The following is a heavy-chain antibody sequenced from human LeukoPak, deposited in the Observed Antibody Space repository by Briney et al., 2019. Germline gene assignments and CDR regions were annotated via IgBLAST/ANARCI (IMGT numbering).Heavy chain of an antibody. J-gene: IGHJ6*03. D-gene: IGHD3-10*02. CDR2: ISSSSSTI. CDR1: GFTFSSYS. V-gene: IGHV3-48*04. Sequence: QPGGSLRLSCAASGFTFSSYSMNWVRQAPGKGLEGVSYISSSSSTIYYADSVKGRFTISRDNAKNSLYLQMNSLRAEDTAVYYCAELGITMIGGVWGKRPTVTISS. CDR3: AELGITMIGGV.